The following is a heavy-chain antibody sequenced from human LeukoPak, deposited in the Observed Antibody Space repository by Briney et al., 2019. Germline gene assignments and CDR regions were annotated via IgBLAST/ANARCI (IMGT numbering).Heavy chain of an antibody. Sequence: QPGGSLRLSCAASGFTVTSNHMNWVRQAPGKGLEWVSIIYTGGTTHYADSLKGRITISRDDSRNTLYLQMNSLRAEDTAVYYCARDSSSHYFDYWGQGTLVTVS. J-gene: IGHJ4*02. CDR3: ARDSSSHYFDY. CDR2: IYTGGTT. CDR1: GFTVTSNH. V-gene: IGHV3-66*01. D-gene: IGHD6-6*01.